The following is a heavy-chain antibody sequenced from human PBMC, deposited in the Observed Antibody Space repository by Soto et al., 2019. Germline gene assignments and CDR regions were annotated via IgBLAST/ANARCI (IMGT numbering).Heavy chain of an antibody. V-gene: IGHV1-18*01. CDR1: GYTFTSYG. CDR3: ASGVGWEPLDY. D-gene: IGHD1-26*01. Sequence: QVQLVQSGAEVKKPGASVKVSCKASGYTFTSYGISWVRQAPGQGLEWMGWISAYNGNTNYAQKLQGRVTMTTDTYTSTGYVALGRRRSDDTAVYYCASGVGWEPLDYWGRGTLVTVSS. J-gene: IGHJ4*02. CDR2: ISAYNGNT.